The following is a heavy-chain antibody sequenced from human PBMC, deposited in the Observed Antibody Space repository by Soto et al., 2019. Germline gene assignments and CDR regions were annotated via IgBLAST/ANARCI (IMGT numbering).Heavy chain of an antibody. CDR3: ARAPGGYYFDY. Sequence: SVKVSCKTSGGAFGNFAFNWVGQAPGQGLEWMGGIIPVFGKTNYAQKFQGRVTITADDSTSTAYMELSSLRSEDTAVYYCARAPGGYYFDYWGQGTLVTVSS. CDR2: IIPVFGKT. J-gene: IGHJ4*02. V-gene: IGHV1-69*13. CDR1: GGAFGNFA. D-gene: IGHD4-17*01.